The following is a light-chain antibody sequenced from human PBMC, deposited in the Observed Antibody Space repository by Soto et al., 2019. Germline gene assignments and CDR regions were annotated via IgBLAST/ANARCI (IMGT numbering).Light chain of an antibody. J-gene: IGLJ1*01. Sequence: QSALTQPASVSGSPGQSITISCTGTSSDVVGYNYVSWYQQHPGKAPKLMIYDVSNRPSGVSNRFSGSKSGNTASLTISGLQAEDEADYYCSSYTSSRTRVFGTGTKLTVL. CDR3: SSYTSSRTRV. V-gene: IGLV2-14*01. CDR1: SSDVVGYNY. CDR2: DVS.